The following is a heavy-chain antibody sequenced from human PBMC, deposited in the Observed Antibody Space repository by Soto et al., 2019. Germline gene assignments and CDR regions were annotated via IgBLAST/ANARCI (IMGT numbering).Heavy chain of an antibody. D-gene: IGHD3-10*01. CDR2: IYHSGST. CDR1: GGSISSGGYS. Sequence: PSETLSLTCAVSGGSISSGGYSWSWIRQPPGKGLEWIGYIYHSGSTYYNPFLKSRVTISVDRSKNQFSLKLSSVTAADTAVYYCARDGGSGSYFFWFDPWGQGTLVTVSS. CDR3: ARDGGSGSYFFWFDP. J-gene: IGHJ5*02. V-gene: IGHV4-30-2*01.